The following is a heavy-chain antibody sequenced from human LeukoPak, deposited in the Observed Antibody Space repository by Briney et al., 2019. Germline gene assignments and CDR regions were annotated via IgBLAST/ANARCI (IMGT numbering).Heavy chain of an antibody. V-gene: IGHV4-59*12. CDR2: IDQSGKP. CDR3: VRTGQYAEIEWH. J-gene: IGHJ4*02. Sequence: PSETLSLTCGVSGSSISGFYWSWLRQPPGKGLQWIGDIDQSGKPNYNPSLKSRVTISADTSKRHFSLELSAVTAADTALYYCVRTGQYAEIEWHWGRGTLVTVSS. CDR1: GSSISGFY. D-gene: IGHD3-3*01.